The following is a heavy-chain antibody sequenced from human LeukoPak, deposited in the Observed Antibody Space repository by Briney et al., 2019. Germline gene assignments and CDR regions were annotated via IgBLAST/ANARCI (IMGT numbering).Heavy chain of an antibody. CDR2: ISSSSSYI. CDR3: ARDLWNPAAAGLGYYYYYYYGMDV. Sequence: NSGGSLRLSCAASGFTFSSYGMNWVRQAPGKGLEWVSPISSSSSYIYYADSVKGRFTISRDNAKNSLYLQMNSLRAEDTAVYYCARDLWNPAAAGLGYYYYYYYGMDVWGQGTTVTVSS. V-gene: IGHV3-21*01. CDR1: GFTFSSYG. D-gene: IGHD6-13*01. J-gene: IGHJ6*02.